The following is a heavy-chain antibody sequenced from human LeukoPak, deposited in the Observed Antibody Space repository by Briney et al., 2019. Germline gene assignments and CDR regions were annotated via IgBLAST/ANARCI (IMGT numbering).Heavy chain of an antibody. V-gene: IGHV4-31*03. D-gene: IGHD3-16*01. Sequence: SETLSLTCTVSVGSISSGSYYWSWIRQHPGKGLEWIGYIHYSGSTYYNPSLKSRVTISVDTSKKQFYLKVSSVTATDTAVYYCASSETVMRTWGQGTLVTVSS. CDR2: IHYSGST. J-gene: IGHJ5*02. CDR1: VGSISSGSYY. CDR3: ASSETVMRT.